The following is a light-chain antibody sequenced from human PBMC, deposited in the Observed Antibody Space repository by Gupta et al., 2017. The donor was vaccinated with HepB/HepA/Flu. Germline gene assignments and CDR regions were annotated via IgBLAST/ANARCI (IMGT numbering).Light chain of an antibody. CDR2: KAS. J-gene: IGKJ1*01. V-gene: IGKV1-5*03. CDR3: QQYNSNSET. CDR1: QSISSW. Sequence: DILMTQSPSTLSASVGDRVTITCRASQSISSWLAWYQQKPGQAPKLLIQKASSLESGVPSRFSGSGSGTEFTLTISSLQPDDSATYYCQQYNSNSETFGQGTKVEIK.